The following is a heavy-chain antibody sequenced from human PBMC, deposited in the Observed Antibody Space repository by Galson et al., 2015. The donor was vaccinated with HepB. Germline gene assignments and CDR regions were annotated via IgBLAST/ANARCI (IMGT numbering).Heavy chain of an antibody. V-gene: IGHV1-3*01. Sequence: CKASGYTFTSYAMHWVRQAPGQRLEWMGWINAGNGNTKYSQKFQGRVTITRDTSASTAYMELSSLRSEDTAVYYCARDYPPIYCGGDCYSGGDYWGQGTLVTVSS. J-gene: IGHJ4*02. CDR2: INAGNGNT. D-gene: IGHD2-21*01. CDR3: ARDYPPIYCGGDCYSGGDY. CDR1: GYTFTSYA.